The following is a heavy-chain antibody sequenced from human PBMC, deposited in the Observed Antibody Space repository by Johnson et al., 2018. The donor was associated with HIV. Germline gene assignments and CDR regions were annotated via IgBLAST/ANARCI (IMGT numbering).Heavy chain of an antibody. CDR1: GFTVSSNY. D-gene: IGHD3-16*01. Sequence: VQLVESGGTLVQPGGSLRLFCAASGFTVSSNYMSWVRQTPGKGLEWVSVIYTGGTTYYADSVKGRFTISRDNSKNTLYLQMNSLRAEDTALYYCARGGRAKDAFDIWGQGTMVTVSS. V-gene: IGHV3-66*02. CDR3: ARGGRAKDAFDI. J-gene: IGHJ3*02. CDR2: IYTGGTT.